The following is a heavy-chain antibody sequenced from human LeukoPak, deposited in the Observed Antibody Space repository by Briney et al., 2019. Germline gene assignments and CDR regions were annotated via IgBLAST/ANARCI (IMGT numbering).Heavy chain of an antibody. CDR2: ISYDGSNK. CDR1: GFTFSSYG. D-gene: IGHD1-1*01. CDR3: AKTGEGYLNYYHYGMDV. V-gene: IGHV3-30*18. J-gene: IGHJ6*02. Sequence: PGGSLRLSCAASGFTFSSYGMHWVRQAPGKGLEWVAVISYDGSNKYYADSVKGRFTISRDNSKNTLYLQMNSLRAEDTAVYYCAKTGEGYLNYYHYGMDVWGQGTTVTVSS.